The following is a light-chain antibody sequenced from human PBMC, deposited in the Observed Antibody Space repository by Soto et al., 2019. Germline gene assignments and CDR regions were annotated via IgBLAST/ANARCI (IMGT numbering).Light chain of an antibody. CDR2: AAS. CDR1: QGISNY. Sequence: DIQMTPSPSSLSASVGYRVAITCRASQGISNYLAWYQQKPGKVPKLLIYAASTLQSGVPSRFSGSGSGTDFTLTISSLQPDDFATYYCQQYNYYWTFGQGTKVDI. V-gene: IGKV1-27*01. CDR3: QQYNYYWT. J-gene: IGKJ1*01.